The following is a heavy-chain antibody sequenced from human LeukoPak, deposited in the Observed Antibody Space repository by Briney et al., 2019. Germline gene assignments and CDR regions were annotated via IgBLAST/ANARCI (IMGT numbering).Heavy chain of an antibody. CDR3: ARDEN. Sequence: GGSLRLSCAASGFTFSRSWMSWVRQAPGKGLEWVANINQDGSEKYYVDSVKGRFNISKDNAKNSLYLQMNSLRAEDTAVYYCARDENWGQGTLVTVSS. CDR2: INQDGSEK. J-gene: IGHJ4*02. V-gene: IGHV3-7*01. CDR1: GFTFSRSW.